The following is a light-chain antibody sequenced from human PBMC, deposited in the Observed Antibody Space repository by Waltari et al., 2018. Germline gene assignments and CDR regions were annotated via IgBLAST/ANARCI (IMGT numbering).Light chain of an antibody. CDR1: SSNIGINF. J-gene: IGLJ3*02. Sequence: QSVLTQPPSVSAAPGQKVTISCSGSSSNIGINFVSWYQHLPGTAPKLLIYYNDQRPSGIPDRFSCSKSGTSATLGITGLQTGDEADYYCGTWDNSLSAGVIGGGTKLTVL. V-gene: IGLV1-51*01. CDR2: YND. CDR3: GTWDNSLSAGV.